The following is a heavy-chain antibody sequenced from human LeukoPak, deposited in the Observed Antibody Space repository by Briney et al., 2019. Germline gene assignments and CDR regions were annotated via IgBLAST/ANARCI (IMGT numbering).Heavy chain of an antibody. CDR3: AKERASRLPFDY. Sequence: PGGSLRLSCAASGFTFSNYGMNWVRQAPGKGVEWVTAISASGGNTYYADSVKGRFTISRDNAKDTLYLQMNSLRAEDTALYYCAKERASRLPFDYWGQGTLVTVSS. CDR2: ISASGGNT. V-gene: IGHV3-23*01. J-gene: IGHJ4*02. D-gene: IGHD6-25*01. CDR1: GFTFSNYG.